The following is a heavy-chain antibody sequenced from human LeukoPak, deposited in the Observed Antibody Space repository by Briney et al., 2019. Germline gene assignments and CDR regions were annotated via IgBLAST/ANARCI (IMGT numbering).Heavy chain of an antibody. V-gene: IGHV4-59*01. CDR1: GDSISSYF. Sequence: PSETLSLTCTVSGDSISSYFWTWIRQPPGKGLEWIGLIYHSGTSSYNPSLKSRLTMSVDTSKNQVSLKLNSVTAADTAIYYCARGSYGWFDPWGQGTLVTVSS. J-gene: IGHJ5*02. D-gene: IGHD1-26*01. CDR2: IYHSGTS. CDR3: ARGSYGWFDP.